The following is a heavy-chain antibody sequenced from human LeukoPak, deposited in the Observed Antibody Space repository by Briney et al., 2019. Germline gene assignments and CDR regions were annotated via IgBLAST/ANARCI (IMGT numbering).Heavy chain of an antibody. CDR1: GGSISSSSYY. J-gene: IGHJ2*01. D-gene: IGHD1-20*01. V-gene: IGHV4-39*01. CDR3: ARLLTGKYWYFDL. CDR2: IYYSGST. Sequence: SETLFLTCTVSGGSISSSSYYWGWIRQPPGKGLEWIGSIYYSGSTYYNPSLKSRVTISVDTSKNQFSLKLSSVTAADTAVYYCARLLTGKYWYFDLWGRGTLVTVSS.